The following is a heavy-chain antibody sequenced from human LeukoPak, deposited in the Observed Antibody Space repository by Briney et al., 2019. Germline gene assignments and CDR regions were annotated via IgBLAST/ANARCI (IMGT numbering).Heavy chain of an antibody. CDR3: ARWPKQQLVRDLAGGLDY. J-gene: IGHJ4*02. CDR2: ISYDGSNK. Sequence: GGSLRLSCAASNFTFSFYGMHWVRQAPGKGLEWVTVISYDGSNKNYADSVKGRFTISRDNSKNTLYLQMNSLRAEDTAVYYCARWPKQQLVRDLAGGLDYWGQGTLVTVSS. V-gene: IGHV3-30*03. D-gene: IGHD6-13*01. CDR1: NFTFSFYG.